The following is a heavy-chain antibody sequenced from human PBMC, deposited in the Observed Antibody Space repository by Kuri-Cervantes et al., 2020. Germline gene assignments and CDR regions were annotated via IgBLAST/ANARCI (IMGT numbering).Heavy chain of an antibody. D-gene: IGHD3-10*01. CDR3: AAVLLGFGEYRQIDY. J-gene: IGHJ4*02. V-gene: IGHV3-30-3*01. CDR2: ISYDGSNK. Sequence: GESLKISCAASGFTFSSYAMHWVRQAPGKGLEWVAVISYDGSNKYYADSVKGRFTISRDNSKNTLYLQMNSLRAEDTAVYYCAAVLLGFGEYRQIDYWGQGTLVTVSS. CDR1: GFTFSSYA.